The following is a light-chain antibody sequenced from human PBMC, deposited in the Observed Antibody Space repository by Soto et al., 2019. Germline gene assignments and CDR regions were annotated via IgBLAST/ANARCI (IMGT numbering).Light chain of an antibody. V-gene: IGKV1-39*01. CDR3: QQSYNTPPT. CDR2: TAS. CDR1: QTISNY. Sequence: DIQLTQSPSSLSGSIGDRVTITCRASQTISNYLNWYQQKPGKAPKLLIYTASNLQSGVPSRFSGSGSGTDFTLTIRGLQPEDFATYYCQQSYNTPPTFGQGTRLEIK. J-gene: IGKJ5*01.